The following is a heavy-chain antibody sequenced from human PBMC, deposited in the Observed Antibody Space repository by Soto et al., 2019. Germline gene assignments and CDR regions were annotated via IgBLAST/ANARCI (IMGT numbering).Heavy chain of an antibody. D-gene: IGHD4-17*01. J-gene: IGHJ3*02. V-gene: IGHV3-33*01. CDR1: GFTFSSYV. CDR3: ARDLSGDYGALDT. CDR2: IWYDGSNK. Sequence: GGSLRLSCAPSGFTFSSYVMHWARQAPGKGLEWVAVIWYDGSNKVYADSVKGRFTISRDNSKNTLYLQMNSLRAEDTAVYYCARDLSGDYGALDTWGQGTMVTV.